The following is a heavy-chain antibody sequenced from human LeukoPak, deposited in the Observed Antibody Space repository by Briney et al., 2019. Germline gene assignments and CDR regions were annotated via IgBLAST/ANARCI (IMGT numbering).Heavy chain of an antibody. CDR1: GFTFSSYS. V-gene: IGHV3-21*01. J-gene: IGHJ4*02. CDR2: ICSSSSYI. CDR3: ARAPPITMIVVAPHFFDY. D-gene: IGHD3-22*01. Sequence: GGSLSLSCAASGFTFSSYSMNWVRQAPGKGLEWVSSICSSSSYIYYADSVKGRFTSSRDNAKNSLYLQMNSLRAEDTAVYYCARAPPITMIVVAPHFFDYWGQDTVVTVSS.